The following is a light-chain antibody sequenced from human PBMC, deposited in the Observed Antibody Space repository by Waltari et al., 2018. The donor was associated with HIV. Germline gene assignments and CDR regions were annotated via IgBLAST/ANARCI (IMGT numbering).Light chain of an antibody. CDR3: LQYDRLPYT. CDR2: DAV. Sequence: DLQMTQSPSPVSASVGDRVTISCQASQDIKKNLNWYRQKSGKAPQLLVYDAVTLDEGVPLRFSGVGSGTHFSLTIANLQPEDCAVYYCLQYDRLPYTFGQGTKV. V-gene: IGKV1-33*01. J-gene: IGKJ2*01. CDR1: QDIKKN.